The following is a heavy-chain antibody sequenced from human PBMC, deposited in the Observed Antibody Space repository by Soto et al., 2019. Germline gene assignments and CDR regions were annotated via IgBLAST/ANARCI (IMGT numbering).Heavy chain of an antibody. CDR1: LFTVSKYV. CDR2: ISDSSGST. V-gene: IGHV3-23*01. Sequence: LRVSCATSLFTVSKYVMSWVLQAPGKGLEWVSTISDSSGSTFYADSVKGRFTISRDNSKNTLYLQINRLRSENTAVYYCAKRVKDPDAFDIWGQGTMVTVSS. CDR3: AKRVKDPDAFDI. J-gene: IGHJ3*02. D-gene: IGHD3-22*01.